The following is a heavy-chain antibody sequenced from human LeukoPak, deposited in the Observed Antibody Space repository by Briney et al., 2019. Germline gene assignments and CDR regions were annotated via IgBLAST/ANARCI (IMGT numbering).Heavy chain of an antibody. CDR2: IIPIFGTA. J-gene: IGHJ4*02. V-gene: IGHV1-69*06. CDR1: GGTFSSYA. Sequence: GSSVKVSCKASGGTFSSYAISWVRQAPGQGLEWMGGIIPIFGTANYAQKFQGRVTITADKSTSTAYMELSSLRSEDTAVYYCARGGRYCSGGSCYSGRYWGQGTLVTVSS. D-gene: IGHD2-15*01. CDR3: ARGGRYCSGGSCYSGRY.